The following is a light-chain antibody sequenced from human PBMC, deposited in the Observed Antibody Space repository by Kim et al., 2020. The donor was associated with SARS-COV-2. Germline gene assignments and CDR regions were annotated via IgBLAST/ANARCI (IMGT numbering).Light chain of an antibody. CDR1: QGVGYN. J-gene: IGKJ2*03. CDR3: QQYYDWYS. Sequence: EIVVTQSPATLSVSPGERVTLSCRASQGVGYNLAWYQQRPGQAPRLLMYDASTRAAGVPARFSGGWSGTDFTLTISSLQSEDFAVYYCQQYYDWYSFGQGTKLEI. V-gene: IGKV3-15*01. CDR2: DAS.